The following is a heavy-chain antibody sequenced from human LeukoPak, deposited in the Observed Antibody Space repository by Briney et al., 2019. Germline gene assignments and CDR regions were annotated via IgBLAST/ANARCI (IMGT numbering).Heavy chain of an antibody. CDR3: ARSGHYYDSSGYFSNFDY. J-gene: IGHJ4*02. CDR1: GFTFSSYS. D-gene: IGHD3-22*01. Sequence: PGGSLRLSCAASGFTFSSYSMNWVRQAPGKGLEWVSSISSSSSYIYYADSVKGRFTISRDNAKNSLYLQMNSLRAEDTAVYYCARSGHYYDSSGYFSNFDYWGQGTLVTVSS. V-gene: IGHV3-21*01. CDR2: ISSSSSYI.